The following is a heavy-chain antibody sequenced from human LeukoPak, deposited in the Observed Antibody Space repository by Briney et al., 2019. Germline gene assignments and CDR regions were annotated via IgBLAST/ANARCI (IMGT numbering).Heavy chain of an antibody. CDR1: GYRFSSYG. CDR3: AREGLEYYGMDV. Sequence: ASVKASCKASGYRFSSYGITWVRQAPGQGLEWMGWISGYKGNAVYAQKFQGRVTMTIDTSTTTAYMEVRSLRSDDTAVYYCAREGLEYYGMDVWGQGSTVTVSS. V-gene: IGHV1-18*01. D-gene: IGHD5-24*01. J-gene: IGHJ6*02. CDR2: ISGYKGNA.